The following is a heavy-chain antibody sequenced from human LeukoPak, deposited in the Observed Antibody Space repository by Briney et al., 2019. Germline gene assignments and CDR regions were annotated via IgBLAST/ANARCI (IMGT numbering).Heavy chain of an antibody. J-gene: IGHJ5*02. CDR3: ARVSVTYYYGSGTPNWFDP. Sequence: VSVKVSCKASGYTFTSYGISWVRQAPGQGLEWMGWISAYNGNTNYAQKLQGRVTMTTDTSTSTAYMELRSLRSDDTAVYYCARVSVTYYYGSGTPNWFDPWGQGTLVTVSS. D-gene: IGHD3-10*01. CDR2: ISAYNGNT. V-gene: IGHV1-18*01. CDR1: GYTFTSYG.